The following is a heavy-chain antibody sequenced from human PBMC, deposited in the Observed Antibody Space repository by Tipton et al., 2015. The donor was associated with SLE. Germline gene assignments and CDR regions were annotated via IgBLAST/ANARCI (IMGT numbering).Heavy chain of an antibody. D-gene: IGHD1-14*01. CDR3: ARYHLTDWRLGL. Sequence: TLSLTCSVSGASMNGRYWSWIRQPPGKGLEWIGYIHYSGATSYNPSLKSRVTISIDTSRNQFSLNLSSVTAADSAVYFCARYHLTDWRLGLWGRGTLVTVSS. CDR1: GASMNGRY. J-gene: IGHJ2*01. CDR2: IHYSGAT. V-gene: IGHV4-59*11.